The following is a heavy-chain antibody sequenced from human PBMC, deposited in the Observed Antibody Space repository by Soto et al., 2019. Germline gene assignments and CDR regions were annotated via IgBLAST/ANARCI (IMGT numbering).Heavy chain of an antibody. Sequence: ASVRVSCKASGYTFTSYGISWVRQAPGQGLEWMGWISAYNGNTNYAQKLQGRVTMTTDTSTSTAYMELRSLRSDDTAVYYCARDRRVRPYNWNDLHYYGMDVWGQGTTVTVSS. CDR2: ISAYNGNT. CDR1: GYTFTSYG. D-gene: IGHD1-1*01. J-gene: IGHJ6*02. V-gene: IGHV1-18*01. CDR3: ARDRRVRPYNWNDLHYYGMDV.